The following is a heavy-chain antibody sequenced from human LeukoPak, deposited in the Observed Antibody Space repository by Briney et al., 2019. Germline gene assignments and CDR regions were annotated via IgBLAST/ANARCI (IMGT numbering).Heavy chain of an antibody. D-gene: IGHD1-26*01. Sequence: GGSLRLSCAASGFTFSTSWMHWVRQAPGKGLVWVSRINPDGSSTNYADSVKGRFTISRDNAKNTLYLQIHTLRAEDTAVYYCARQWRELQLGYWGQGTLVTVSS. V-gene: IGHV3-74*01. J-gene: IGHJ4*02. CDR1: GFTFSTSW. CDR2: INPDGSST. CDR3: ARQWRELQLGY.